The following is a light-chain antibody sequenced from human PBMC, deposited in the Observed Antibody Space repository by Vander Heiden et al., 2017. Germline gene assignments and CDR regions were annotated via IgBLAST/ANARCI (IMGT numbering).Light chain of an antibody. V-gene: IGLV1-44*01. J-gene: IGLJ3*02. CDR1: SSNIGRNT. CDR3: AAWDDSLTGWV. Sequence: QSVLTQPPSASGTPGQRVTICCSGSSSNIGRNTVNWYQQLPGTAPKVLIYDNNQRPSGIPDRFSGSKSGTSASLAISGLQSEDEADYYCAAWDDSLTGWVFGGGTKLTVL. CDR2: DNN.